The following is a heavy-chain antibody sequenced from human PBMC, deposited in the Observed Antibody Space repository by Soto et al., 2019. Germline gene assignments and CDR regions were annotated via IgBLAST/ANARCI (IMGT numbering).Heavy chain of an antibody. Sequence: EVQLVESGGALVQPGGSLRLSCAASGFTFSSYWMHWVRQAPGKGLVWVSRINGDGSTTTYADSVKGRFIISRDNDKYMLYLQMNSLTAEDTAVYYCARPRYDGSGTPFDHWGQGTLVTVSS. CDR1: GFTFSSYW. V-gene: IGHV3-74*01. CDR3: ARPRYDGSGTPFDH. J-gene: IGHJ4*02. D-gene: IGHD3-22*01. CDR2: INGDGSTT.